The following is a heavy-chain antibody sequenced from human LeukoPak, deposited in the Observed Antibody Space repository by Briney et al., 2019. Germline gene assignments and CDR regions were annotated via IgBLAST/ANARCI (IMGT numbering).Heavy chain of an antibody. Sequence: GGSLRLSCAASGFTFSSYDMHRVRQAPGKGLEWVSSISSSGSYKYYADSMKGRFTISRDNAKNSLFLQMNSLRAEDTAVYYCAKDGEYYYDSSGYYAIDHWGQGTLVTVSS. CDR3: AKDGEYYYDSSGYYAIDH. J-gene: IGHJ4*02. V-gene: IGHV3-21*01. CDR1: GFTFSSYD. CDR2: ISSSGSYK. D-gene: IGHD3-22*01.